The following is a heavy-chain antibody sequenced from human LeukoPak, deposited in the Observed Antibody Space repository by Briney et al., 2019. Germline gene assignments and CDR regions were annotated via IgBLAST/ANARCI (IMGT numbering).Heavy chain of an antibody. CDR3: AAEVAVAATVRGWFDP. Sequence: GASVKVSCKASGGTFSSYAISWVRQAPGQGLEWMGGIIPIFGTANYAQKFQGRVTITADESTSTAYMELSSLRSEDTAVYYCAAEVAVAATVRGWFDPWGQGTLVTVSS. D-gene: IGHD2-15*01. J-gene: IGHJ5*02. CDR1: GGTFSSYA. V-gene: IGHV1-69*13. CDR2: IIPIFGTA.